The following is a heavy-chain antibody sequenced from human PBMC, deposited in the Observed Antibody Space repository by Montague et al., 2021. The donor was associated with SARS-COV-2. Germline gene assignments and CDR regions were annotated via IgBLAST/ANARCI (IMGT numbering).Heavy chain of an antibody. CDR2: MAYSGRT. D-gene: IGHD3-10*01. V-gene: IGHV4-39*01. CDR1: GGSVSSSPYD. Sequence: SETLSLTCTVAGGSVSSSPYDWGWIRQPPGRGLEWVGSMAYSGRTYFRSCVESRLTISVDSSENQFSLRLSSVTAADTAVYYCASSYYYGSGTYVYNYYMDVWGKGTTVTVSS. J-gene: IGHJ6*03. CDR3: ASSYYYGSGTYVYNYYMDV.